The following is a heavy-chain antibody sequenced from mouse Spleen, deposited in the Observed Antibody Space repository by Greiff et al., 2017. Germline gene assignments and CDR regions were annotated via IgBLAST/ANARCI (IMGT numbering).Heavy chain of an antibody. CDR1: GFTFSSYY. Sequence: EVQGVESGGGLVKLGGSLKLSCAASGFTFSSYYMSWVRQTPEKRLEWVATISSGGGSTYYPDSVKGRFTISRDNAKNTLYLQMSSLNSEDTAVYYCARDRYGKGAMDYWGQGTSVTVSS. D-gene: IGHD2-10*02. CDR2: ISSGGGST. V-gene: IGHV5-12-1*01. J-gene: IGHJ4*01. CDR3: ARDRYGKGAMDY.